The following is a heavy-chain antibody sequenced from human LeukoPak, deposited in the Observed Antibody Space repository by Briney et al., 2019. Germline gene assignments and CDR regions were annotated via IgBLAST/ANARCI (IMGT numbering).Heavy chain of an antibody. D-gene: IGHD3-10*01. CDR1: GGTFSSYA. Sequence: SVKVSCKASGGTFSSYAISWVRQAPGQGPEWMGRIIPIFGIANYAQKFQGRVTITADKSTSTAYMELSSLRSEDTAVYYCARSETELYYFDYWGQGTLVTVSS. V-gene: IGHV1-69*04. CDR3: ARSETELYYFDY. CDR2: IIPIFGIA. J-gene: IGHJ4*02.